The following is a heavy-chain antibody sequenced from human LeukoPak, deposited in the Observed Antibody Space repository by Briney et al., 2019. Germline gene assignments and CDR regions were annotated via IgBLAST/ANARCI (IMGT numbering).Heavy chain of an antibody. CDR3: ARTSPNGITIFGVVSGPFDY. J-gene: IGHJ4*02. Sequence: GESLKISCKGSGYSFTSYWIGWVRQMPGKGLEWMGIIYPGDSDTRYSPSFQGQVTISADKSISTAYLQWSSLKASDTAMYYCARTSPNGITIFGVVSGPFDYWGQGTLVTVSS. CDR1: GYSFTSYW. V-gene: IGHV5-51*01. D-gene: IGHD3-3*01. CDR2: IYPGDSDT.